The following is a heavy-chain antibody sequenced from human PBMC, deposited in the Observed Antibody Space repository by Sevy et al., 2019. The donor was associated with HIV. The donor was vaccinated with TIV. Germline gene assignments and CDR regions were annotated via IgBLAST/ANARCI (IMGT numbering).Heavy chain of an antibody. CDR2: ISGSGGIT. Sequence: GGSLRLSCAASGFTFSTYAMSWVRQPPGKGLEWVSAISGSGGITYYADSVKGRFTISRDNSKNTLYLKMNSLRAEDTAVYYCAKEGVGYYYDSSGQFDYWGQGTLVTVSS. D-gene: IGHD3-22*01. CDR1: GFTFSTYA. CDR3: AKEGVGYYYDSSGQFDY. V-gene: IGHV3-23*01. J-gene: IGHJ4*02.